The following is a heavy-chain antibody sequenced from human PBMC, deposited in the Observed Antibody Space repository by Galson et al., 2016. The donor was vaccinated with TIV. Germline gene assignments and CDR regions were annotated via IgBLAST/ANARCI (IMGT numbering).Heavy chain of an antibody. CDR3: ARDRRRGYLSYNGMDV. D-gene: IGHD1-1*01. J-gene: IGHJ6*02. CDR1: GYTFAGYF. Sequence: SVKVSCKASGYTFAGYFMHRVRQAPGQGFEWMGWINPNSGGTNFAQKFQDRVTMTRDTSINTVYMEVSRLKTDDTALYYCARDRRRGYLSYNGMDVWGQGTTVIVAS. CDR2: INPNSGGT. V-gene: IGHV1-2*02.